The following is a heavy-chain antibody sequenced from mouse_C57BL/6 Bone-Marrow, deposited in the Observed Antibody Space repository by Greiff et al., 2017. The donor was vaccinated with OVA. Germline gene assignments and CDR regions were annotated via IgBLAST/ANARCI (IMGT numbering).Heavy chain of an antibody. CDR3: TRDGYYDWFAY. CDR1: GYTFTSYW. V-gene: IGHV1-5*01. J-gene: IGHJ3*01. D-gene: IGHD2-3*01. Sequence: EVQLVESGTVLARPGASVKMSCKPSGYTFTSYWMHWVKQRPGQGLEWIGAIYPGNSDTSYNQKFKGKAKLTAVTSASTAYMELSSLTNEDSAVYYCTRDGYYDWFAYWGQGTLVTVSA. CDR2: IYPGNSDT.